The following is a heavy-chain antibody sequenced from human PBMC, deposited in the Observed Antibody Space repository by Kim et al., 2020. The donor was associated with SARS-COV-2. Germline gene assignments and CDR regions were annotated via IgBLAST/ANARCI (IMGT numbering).Heavy chain of an antibody. V-gene: IGHV4-59*08. CDR3: ARASDYDFWSGYAYYFDY. CDR1: GGSISSYY. CDR2: IYYSGST. J-gene: IGHJ4*02. D-gene: IGHD3-3*01. Sequence: SETLSLTCTVSGGSISSYYWSWIRQPPGKGLEWIGYIYYSGSTNYNPSLKSRVTISVDTSKNQFSLKLSSVTAADTAVYYCARASDYDFWSGYAYYFDYWGQRTLVTVSS.